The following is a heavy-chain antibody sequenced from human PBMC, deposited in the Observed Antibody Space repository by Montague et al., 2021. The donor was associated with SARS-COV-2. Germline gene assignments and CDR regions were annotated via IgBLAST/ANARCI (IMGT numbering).Heavy chain of an antibody. CDR2: ISTSAYTT. CDR3: TRDYRSIVGDGLDI. V-gene: IGHV3-48*03. D-gene: IGHD3-16*02. CDR1: GFTFSNYD. Sequence: SLRLSCAAPGFTFSNYDMNWVRQAPGKGPEWISYISTSAYTTSYAGSVKGRFTISRDNGKNSLYLQMNSLRVEDTAVYYRTRDYRSIVGDGLDIWGQGTKVTVSS. J-gene: IGHJ3*02.